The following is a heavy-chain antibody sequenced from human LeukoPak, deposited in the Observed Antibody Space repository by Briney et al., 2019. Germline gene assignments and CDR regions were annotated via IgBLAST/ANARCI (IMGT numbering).Heavy chain of an antibody. D-gene: IGHD4-17*01. CDR3: ARRLRRNYFDY. Sequence: PSETLSLTCTVSGVSISSSNSYWGWIRQPPGKGLEWIGSIYYSGNTYYNASLKSQVSISIDTSKNRFSLKLTSVTAADTAVYYCARRLRRNYFDYWGQGTLVTVSS. J-gene: IGHJ4*02. CDR2: IYYSGNT. V-gene: IGHV4-39*01. CDR1: GVSISSSNSY.